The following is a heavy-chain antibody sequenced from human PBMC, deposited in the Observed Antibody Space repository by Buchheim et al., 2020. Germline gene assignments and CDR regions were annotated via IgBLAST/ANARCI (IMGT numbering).Heavy chain of an antibody. Sequence: HLQGSGPGLVRPSETLSLTCTVSGASINSGGYYWDWVRQPPGKGLEWVGHIYSGGSTYFNPSLQSPVTISFYASNTQISLMLTSVTAADTGTYYCARGSYQTGWRGFSYYSMDVWGQGT. CDR1: GASINSGGYY. D-gene: IGHD6-19*01. CDR2: IYSGGST. J-gene: IGHJ6*02. V-gene: IGHV4-39*07. CDR3: ARGSYQTGWRGFSYYSMDV.